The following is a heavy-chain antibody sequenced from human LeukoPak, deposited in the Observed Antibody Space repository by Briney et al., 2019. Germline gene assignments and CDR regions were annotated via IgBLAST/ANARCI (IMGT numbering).Heavy chain of an antibody. CDR1: GHTLTGYY. D-gene: IGHD6-6*01. Sequence: ASVKVSCKASGHTLTGYYLHWVRQAPGQGLEWMGWINPNSGVTHYAEKIQGRVTMTGDTSMGTLYMEMSRVKSDDTAAYYCARDRQSIAATDDAFDIWGQGTMVTVSS. CDR2: INPNSGVT. CDR3: ARDRQSIAATDDAFDI. V-gene: IGHV1-2*02. J-gene: IGHJ3*02.